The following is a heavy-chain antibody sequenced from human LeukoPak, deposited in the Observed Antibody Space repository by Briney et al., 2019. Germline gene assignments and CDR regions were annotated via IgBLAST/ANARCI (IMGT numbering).Heavy chain of an antibody. J-gene: IGHJ2*01. V-gene: IGHV4-61*02. CDR3: ARGKYYYGSGTYYTRSYDWYFDL. Sequence: SETLSLTCTVSGGSISSSNYYWSWIRQPAGKGLEWIGRIYTSGSTNYNPSLKSRVTISVDTSKNQFSLKLSPVTAADTAVYYCARGKYYYGSGTYYTRSYDWYFDLWGRGTLVTVSS. D-gene: IGHD3-10*01. CDR2: IYTSGST. CDR1: GGSISSSNYY.